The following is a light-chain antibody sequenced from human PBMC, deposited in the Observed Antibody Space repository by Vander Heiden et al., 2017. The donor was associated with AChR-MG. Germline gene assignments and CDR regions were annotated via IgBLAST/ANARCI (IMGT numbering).Light chain of an antibody. CDR1: QSVSSN. CDR3: QQYNNWPYT. Sequence: IVMTQSPATLSVSQGERANLSCRASQSVSSNLAWYQQKPGQAPRLLIYGASTSATVIPARFSGSGSGTEFTLTISSLQSEDFAVYYCQQYNNWPYTFGQGTKLEIK. J-gene: IGKJ2*01. V-gene: IGKV3-15*01. CDR2: GAS.